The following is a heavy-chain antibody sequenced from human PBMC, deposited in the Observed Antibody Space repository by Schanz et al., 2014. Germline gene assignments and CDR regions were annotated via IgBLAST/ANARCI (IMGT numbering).Heavy chain of an antibody. CDR1: GGTFNSYT. J-gene: IGHJ4*02. D-gene: IGHD3-16*01. CDR3: AKVAEEGPHINNWGGDYFDF. V-gene: IGHV1-69*02. CDR2: IIPIHGIV. Sequence: QVQLVQSGAEVKKPGSSMKVSCKASGGTFNSYTINWLRQAPGQGLEWMGRIIPIHGIVNYAQRFQDRVRITADKSTSTAYMELSSLTSEDTAVYYCAKVAEEGPHINNWGGDYFDFWGQGTLVTVSS.